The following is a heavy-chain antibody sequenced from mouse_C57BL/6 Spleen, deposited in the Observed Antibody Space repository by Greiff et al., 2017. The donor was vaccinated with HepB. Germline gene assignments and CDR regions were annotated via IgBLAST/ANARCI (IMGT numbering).Heavy chain of an antibody. V-gene: IGHV14-4*01. CDR1: GFNIKDDY. CDR3: TRGGDVGDY. D-gene: IGHD3-1*01. J-gene: IGHJ2*01. CDR2: IDPENGDT. Sequence: VQLQQSGAELVRPGASVKLSCTASGFNIKDDYMHWVKQRPEQGLEWIGWIDPENGDTEYASKFQGKATITADTSSNTAYLQLSSLTSEDTAVYYCTRGGDVGDYWGQGTTLTVSS.